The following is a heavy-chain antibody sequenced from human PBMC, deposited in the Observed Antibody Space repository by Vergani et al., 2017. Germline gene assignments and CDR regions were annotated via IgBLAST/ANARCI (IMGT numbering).Heavy chain of an antibody. Sequence: EVQLVESGGGLVQPGGSLTLSCAASGFTFSGSAMHWVRQTSGKGLEWIGRIRDKTYNYATAYAVSVKGRFIISRVDSKKTAYLQMNRLTIEDTAVSYCYYELWADYGSGDVWGKGTPVTVSS. CDR1: GFTFSGSA. CDR2: IRDKTYNYAT. CDR3: YYELWADYGSGDV. J-gene: IGHJ6*04. V-gene: IGHV3-73*02. D-gene: IGHD3/OR15-3a*01.